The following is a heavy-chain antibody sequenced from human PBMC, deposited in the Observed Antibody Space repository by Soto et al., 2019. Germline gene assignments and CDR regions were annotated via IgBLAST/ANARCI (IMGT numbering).Heavy chain of an antibody. CDR1: GFTFSSYS. Sequence: PGGSLRLSCAASGFTFSSYSMNWVRQAPGKGLEWVSYISSSSSTIYYADSVKGRFTISRDNAKNSLYLQMNSLRAEDTAVYYCARVLHSLLWFGESPKFIFDYWGKGTLVTVSS. J-gene: IGHJ4*02. CDR3: ARVLHSLLWFGESPKFIFDY. CDR2: ISSSSSTI. V-gene: IGHV3-48*01. D-gene: IGHD3-10*01.